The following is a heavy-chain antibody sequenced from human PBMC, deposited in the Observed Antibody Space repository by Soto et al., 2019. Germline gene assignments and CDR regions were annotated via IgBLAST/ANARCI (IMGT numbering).Heavy chain of an antibody. J-gene: IGHJ5*02. CDR2: INPTGGSA. CDR1: GYTFTSYH. CDR3: VRDRGWFDP. Sequence: ASVKVSCKASGYTFTSYHMHWVRQAPGQGLEWMGIINPTGGSASYAQRFQGRVSMTRDTSTSTVYMELSSLTSEDTAVYYCVRDRGWFDPWGQGTLVTVSS. V-gene: IGHV1-46*01.